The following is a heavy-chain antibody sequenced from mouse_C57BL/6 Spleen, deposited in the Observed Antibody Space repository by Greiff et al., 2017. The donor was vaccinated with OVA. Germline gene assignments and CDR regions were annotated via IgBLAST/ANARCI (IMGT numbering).Heavy chain of an antibody. Sequence: VQLQQPGAELVKPGASVKLSCKASGYTFTSYWMQWVKQRPGQGLEWIGEIDPSDSYTNYNQKFKGKATLTVDTSSSTAYMQLSSLTSEDSAVYYCARRYGNYDWYFDVWGTGPTVTVSS. CDR3: ARRYGNYDWYFDV. V-gene: IGHV1-50*01. D-gene: IGHD2-1*01. J-gene: IGHJ1*03. CDR2: IDPSDSYT. CDR1: GYTFTSYW.